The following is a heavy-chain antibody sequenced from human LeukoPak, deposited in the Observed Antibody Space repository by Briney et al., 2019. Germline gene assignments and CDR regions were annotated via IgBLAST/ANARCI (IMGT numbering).Heavy chain of an antibody. Sequence: GGSLRLSCAASGFTFSSYSMNWVRQAPGKGLEGVSSISSSSSYIYYADSVKGRFTISRDNAKNSLYLQMNSLRAEDTAVYYCAREGPDDFDIWGQGTMVTVSS. V-gene: IGHV3-21*01. CDR1: GFTFSSYS. J-gene: IGHJ3*02. CDR2: ISSSSSYI. CDR3: AREGPDDFDI.